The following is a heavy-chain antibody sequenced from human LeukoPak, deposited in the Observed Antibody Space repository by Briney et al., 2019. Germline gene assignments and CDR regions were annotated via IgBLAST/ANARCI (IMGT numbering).Heavy chain of an antibody. J-gene: IGHJ4*02. CDR1: GFTFSNAW. CDR3: AKARGSSVYEQFDY. D-gene: IGHD5/OR15-5a*01. CDR2: IKSKTDGGTT. Sequence: GGSLGLSCAASGFTFSNAWMSWVRQAPGKGLEWVGRIKSKTDGGTTDYAAPVKGRFTISRDDSKNTLYLQMNSLRADDTAVYYCAKARGSSVYEQFDYWGQGTQVTVSP. V-gene: IGHV3-15*01.